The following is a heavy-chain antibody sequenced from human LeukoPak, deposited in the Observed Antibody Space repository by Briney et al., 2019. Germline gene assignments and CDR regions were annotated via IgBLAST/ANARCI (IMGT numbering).Heavy chain of an antibody. CDR1: GFTFSSYG. V-gene: IGHV3-33*01. J-gene: IGHJ4*02. CDR2: IWYDGSNK. Sequence: GGSLTLSCAASGFTFSSYGMHWVRQAPGKGLEWVAVIWYDGSNKYYADSVKGRFTISRDNSKNTLYLQMNSLRAEDTAVYYCARDKTIGRQWLVRGYFDYWGQGTLVTVSS. D-gene: IGHD6-19*01. CDR3: ARDKTIGRQWLVRGYFDY.